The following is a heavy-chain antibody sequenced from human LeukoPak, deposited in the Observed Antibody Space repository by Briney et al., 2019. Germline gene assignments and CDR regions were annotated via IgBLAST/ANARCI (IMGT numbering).Heavy chain of an antibody. CDR3: ARGGYDFWSGIFDY. D-gene: IGHD3-3*01. Sequence: GASVKVSCKASGYTFTGYYMHWVRQAPGQGLEWMGWINPNSGGTNYAQKLQGRVTMTRDTSISTAYMELSRLRSDDTAVYYCARGGYDFWSGIFDYWGQGTLVTVSS. J-gene: IGHJ4*02. V-gene: IGHV1-2*02. CDR2: INPNSGGT. CDR1: GYTFTGYY.